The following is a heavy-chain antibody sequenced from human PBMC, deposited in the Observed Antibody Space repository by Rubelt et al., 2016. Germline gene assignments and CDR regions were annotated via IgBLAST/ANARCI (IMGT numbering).Heavy chain of an antibody. CDR1: GYTFTTYY. V-gene: IGHV1-46*01. CDR2: INPSVGST. J-gene: IGHJ6*02. CDR3: ARGSAARYHYGMDV. Sequence: QVQLVQSGAEVKKPGASVKVSCKAFGYTFTTYYMYWVRQAPGQGLEWMGIINPSVGSTTSAQKFKDRVTMTTDTSTSTVYMELSSLGSDDTAVYYCARGSAARYHYGMDVWGQGTTVTVSS. D-gene: IGHD6-19*01.